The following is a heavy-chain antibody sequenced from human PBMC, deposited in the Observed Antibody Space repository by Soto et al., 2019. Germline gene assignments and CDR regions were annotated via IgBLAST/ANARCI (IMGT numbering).Heavy chain of an antibody. Sequence: ASVKVSCKASGYTFTSYDINWVRQATGQGLEWMGWMNPNSGNTGYAQKFQGRVTMTRNTSISTAYMELSSLRSEDTAVYYCARVPHYDILTGYYFFADMIYWGQGTLVTVSS. CDR3: ARVPHYDILTGYYFFADMIY. CDR2: MNPNSGNT. J-gene: IGHJ4*02. CDR1: GYTFTSYD. V-gene: IGHV1-8*01. D-gene: IGHD3-9*01.